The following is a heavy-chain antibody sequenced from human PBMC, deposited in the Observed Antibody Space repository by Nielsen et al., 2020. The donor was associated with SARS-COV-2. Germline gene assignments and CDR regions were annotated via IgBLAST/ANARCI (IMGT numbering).Heavy chain of an antibody. D-gene: IGHD3-10*01. CDR2: INHSGST. Sequence: SETLSLTCAVYGGSFSGYYWSWIRQPPGKGLEWIGEINHSGSTIYNPSLKSRVTISVDTSKNQFSLKLSSVTAADTAVYYCARGKGVTGVFDYWGQGTLVTVSS. CDR1: GGSFSGYY. CDR3: ARGKGVTGVFDY. V-gene: IGHV4-34*01. J-gene: IGHJ4*02.